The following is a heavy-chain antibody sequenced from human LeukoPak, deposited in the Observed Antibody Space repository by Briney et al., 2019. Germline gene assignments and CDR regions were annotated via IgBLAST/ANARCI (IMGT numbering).Heavy chain of an antibody. CDR2: IYYSGST. Sequence: SETLSLTCTVSGGSISSSDYYWGWIRQPPGKGLEWIGNIYYSGSTYYNPSLKSRVTISVDTSKNQFSLKLSSVTAADTAVYYCARLGGSGSYPNWGQGTLVTVSS. D-gene: IGHD1-26*01. J-gene: IGHJ4*02. CDR1: GGSISSSDYY. CDR3: ARLGGSGSYPN. V-gene: IGHV4-39*01.